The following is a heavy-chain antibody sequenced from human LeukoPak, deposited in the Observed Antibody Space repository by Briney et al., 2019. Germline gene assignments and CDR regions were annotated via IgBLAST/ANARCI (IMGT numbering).Heavy chain of an antibody. CDR2: ISYDEANK. Sequence: GRSLRLSCAASGFTFSSYTIHWVRQAPGKGLEWVAVISYDEANKYYADSVEGRFTISRDNSRNTVFLQMNSLRAEDSAVYYCARDRIPNVIWFWFDPWGQGTLVTVSS. J-gene: IGHJ5*02. V-gene: IGHV3-30*04. CDR3: ARDRIPNVIWFWFDP. CDR1: GFTFSSYT. D-gene: IGHD2-21*01.